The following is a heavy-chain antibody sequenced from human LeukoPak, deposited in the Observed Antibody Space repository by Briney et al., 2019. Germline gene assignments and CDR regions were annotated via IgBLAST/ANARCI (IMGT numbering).Heavy chain of an antibody. CDR2: ISSSSSYI. J-gene: IGHJ4*02. Sequence: GGSLRLSCAASGFTFSSYSMNWVRQAPGKGLEWVSSISSSSSYIYYADSVKGRFTISRDNAKNSLYLQMNSLRAEDTAVYYCARRLSGLEVYYYDSSGNYDIDYWGQGTLVTVSS. D-gene: IGHD3-22*01. V-gene: IGHV3-21*01. CDR3: ARRLSGLEVYYYDSSGNYDIDY. CDR1: GFTFSSYS.